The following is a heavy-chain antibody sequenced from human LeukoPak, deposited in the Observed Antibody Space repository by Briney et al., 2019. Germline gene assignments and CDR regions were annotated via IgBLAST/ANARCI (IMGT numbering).Heavy chain of an antibody. J-gene: IGHJ4*02. CDR2: ISAYNGNA. CDR1: GYTFTSYG. D-gene: IGHD3-9*01. CDR3: AREDYDILPGYSKSYYFDY. V-gene: IGHV1-18*01. Sequence: ASVKVSCKASGYTFTSYGISWVRQAPGQGLEWMGWISAYNGNANYAQKLQGRVTMTTDTSTSTAYMELRSLRSDDTAVYYCAREDYDILPGYSKSYYFDYWGQGTLVTVSS.